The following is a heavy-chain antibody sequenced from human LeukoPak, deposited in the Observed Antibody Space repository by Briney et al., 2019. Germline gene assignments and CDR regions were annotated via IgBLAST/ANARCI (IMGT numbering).Heavy chain of an antibody. CDR2: IYYSGST. D-gene: IGHD4-17*01. CDR1: GGSISSSSYY. J-gene: IGHJ4*02. Sequence: SETLSLTCTVSGGSISSSSYYWGWIRQPPGKGLEWIGSIYYSGSTYYNPSLKSRVTISVGTSKNQFSLKLSSVTAADTAVYYCARSRGTTVTTVLDYWGQGTLVTVSS. CDR3: ARSRGTTVTTVLDY. V-gene: IGHV4-39*07.